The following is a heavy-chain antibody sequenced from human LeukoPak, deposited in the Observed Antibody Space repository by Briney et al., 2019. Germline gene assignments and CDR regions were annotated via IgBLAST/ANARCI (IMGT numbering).Heavy chain of an antibody. V-gene: IGHV4-38-2*01. J-gene: IGHJ4*02. CDR3: ARHSYTGSSWFFDY. CDR1: DYSISTGYY. Sequence: SETLSLTCAVSDYSISTGYYWGWIRQPPGKGLEWIGSIYHSGNTYYNPSLKSRVTISVDTSKNQFSLKLSSLTAADTAVYYCARHSYTGSSWFFDYWGQGTLVTVSS. CDR2: IYHSGNT. D-gene: IGHD1-26*01.